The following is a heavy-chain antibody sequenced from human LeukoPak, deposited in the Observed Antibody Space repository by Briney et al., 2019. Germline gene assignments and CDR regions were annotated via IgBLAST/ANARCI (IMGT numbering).Heavy chain of an antibody. J-gene: IGHJ5*02. V-gene: IGHV4-59*01. Sequence: SETLSLTCTVSGGSISNYYWSWIRQPPGKGLEWIGYIYYSGSTNYNPSLKSRVTISVDTSKNQFSLKLSSVTAADTAVYYCARVGCSSTSCYFPWGQGTLVTVSS. D-gene: IGHD2-2*01. CDR1: GGSISNYY. CDR3: ARVGCSSTSCYFP. CDR2: IYYSGST.